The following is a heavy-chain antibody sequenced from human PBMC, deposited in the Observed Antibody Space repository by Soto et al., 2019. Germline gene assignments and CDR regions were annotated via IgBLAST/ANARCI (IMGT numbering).Heavy chain of an antibody. J-gene: IGHJ4*02. CDR3: ARGETYGSARDVFDH. CDR2: LNTGDGNT. V-gene: IGHV1-18*04. CDR1: GYSFSTYG. D-gene: IGHD3-10*01. Sequence: QVLLVQSGAEVQKPGASVKVSCKASGYSFSTYGVSWVRQAPGQGLEWMGWLNTGDGNTAYAQKLQGRITLTTDTATTTAYMELRSLRSDDTAIYYCARGETYGSARDVFDHWGQGTLVTVYS.